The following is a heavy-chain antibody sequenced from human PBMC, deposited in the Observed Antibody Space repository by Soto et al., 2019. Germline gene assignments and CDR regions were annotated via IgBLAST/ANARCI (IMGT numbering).Heavy chain of an antibody. CDR3: AKGSGYYYDNSGSNWFDP. D-gene: IGHD3-22*01. Sequence: GGSLRLSCAASGFTFSSYAMSWVRQAPGKGLEWVSVISGSGGSTHYADSVKGRFTISRDNSRNTLYLQMNSLRAEDTAVYYCAKGSGYYYDNSGSNWFDPWGQGTLVTVSS. CDR1: GFTFSSYA. V-gene: IGHV3-23*01. J-gene: IGHJ5*02. CDR2: ISGSGGST.